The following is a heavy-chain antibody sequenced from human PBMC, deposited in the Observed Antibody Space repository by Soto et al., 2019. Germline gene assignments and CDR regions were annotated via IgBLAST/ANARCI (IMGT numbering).Heavy chain of an antibody. CDR1: GYTFTSYY. CDR3: ASSYDYGDYHRYFDY. V-gene: IGHV1-46*03. J-gene: IGHJ4*02. CDR2: INPSGGST. Sequence: GASVKVSCKASGYTFTSYYMHWVRQAPGQGLEWMGIINPSGGSTSYAQKFQGRVTMTRDTSTSTVYMELSSLRSEDTAVYYCASSYDYGDYHRYFDYWGQGPLVTVSS. D-gene: IGHD4-17*01.